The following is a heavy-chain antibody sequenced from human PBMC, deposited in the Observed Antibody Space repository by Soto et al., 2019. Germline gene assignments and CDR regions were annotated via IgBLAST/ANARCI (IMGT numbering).Heavy chain of an antibody. D-gene: IGHD2-8*01. V-gene: IGHV3-30*14. CDR2: ISYDGDNK. Sequence: QVQLLESGGGVVQSGRSLRLSCAASGFTFSGSAMHWVRQAPGKGLEWVAFISYDGDNKYYADSVKGRFTVSRDNSRNTLHLQMDSLRPADTAVYYCARASYFAEKTSEYATSFKRFDPWGQGTLLTVSS. CDR3: ARASYFAEKTSEYATSFKRFDP. CDR1: GFTFSGSA. J-gene: IGHJ5*02.